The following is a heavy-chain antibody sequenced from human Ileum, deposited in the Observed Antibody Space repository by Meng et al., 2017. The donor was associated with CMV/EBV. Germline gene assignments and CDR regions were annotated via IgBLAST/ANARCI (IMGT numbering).Heavy chain of an antibody. D-gene: IGHD5-12*01. CDR3: ITDDSGHDWGH. V-gene: IGHV3-15*01. J-gene: IGHJ4*02. Sequence: DVQLVESGGGLVKPGVSLRLSCAASGFSFTSYNMNWVRQAPGKGLEWVARIKSRKDGETTDYGAPVKGRFTISRDDSKNTLYLQMNSLKIDDTAVYSCITDDSGHDWGHWGRGVLVTVSS. CDR2: IKSRKDGETT. CDR1: GFSFTSYN.